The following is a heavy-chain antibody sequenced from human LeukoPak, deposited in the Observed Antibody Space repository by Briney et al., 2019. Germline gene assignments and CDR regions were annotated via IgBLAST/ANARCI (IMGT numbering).Heavy chain of an antibody. J-gene: IGHJ6*02. CDR2: IYNSEST. Sequence: PSETLSLTCTVSGGSISSGGYYWSWIRQHPGKGLEWIGYIYNSESTYYNPSLKSRVSISVDTSKNQFSLKLTSVTAADTAVYYCARQGYSYDRGDYYYDGLDIWGQGTTVTVSS. CDR3: ARQGYSYDRGDYYYDGLDI. V-gene: IGHV4-31*03. CDR1: GGSISSGGYY. D-gene: IGHD5-18*01.